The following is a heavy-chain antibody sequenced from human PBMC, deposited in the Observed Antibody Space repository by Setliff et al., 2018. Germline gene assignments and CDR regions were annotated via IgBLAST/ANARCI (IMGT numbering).Heavy chain of an antibody. CDR1: GGSVKSHY. J-gene: IGHJ4*02. Sequence: ASETLSLTCTVSGGSVKSHYWSWIRQTPEKGLEWIGFVFSSGDTRYNPSLKSRVTMSVDTSMNQFSLNLNSVTAADTAVYYCARDRTYYASGTYTRWFDYWGQGTLVTGSS. CDR2: VFSSGDT. CDR3: ARDRTYYASGTYTRWFDY. V-gene: IGHV4-59*02. D-gene: IGHD3-10*01.